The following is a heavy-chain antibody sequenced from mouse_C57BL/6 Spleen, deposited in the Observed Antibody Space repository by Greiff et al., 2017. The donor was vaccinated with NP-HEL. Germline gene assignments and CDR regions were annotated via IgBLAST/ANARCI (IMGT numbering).Heavy chain of an antibody. J-gene: IGHJ2*01. CDR2: ISSGGSSN. D-gene: IGHD4-1*01. Sequence: DVMLVESGGDLVKPGGSLKLSCAASGFTFSSYGMSWVRQTPAKRLEWVATISSGGSSNYYPAIVKGRCTISRNKAKNTLYLQMSSRKSDETAMYYCARHGNWEDYFDYWGQGTTLTVSS. CDR1: GFTFSSYG. CDR3: ARHGNWEDYFDY. V-gene: IGHV5-6*02.